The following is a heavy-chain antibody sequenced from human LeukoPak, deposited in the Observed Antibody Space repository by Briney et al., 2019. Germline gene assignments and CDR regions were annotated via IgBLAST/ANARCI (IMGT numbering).Heavy chain of an antibody. J-gene: IGHJ3*02. V-gene: IGHV4-34*01. D-gene: IGHD4-17*01. Sequence: SETLSLTCAVYGGSFSGHYWSWIRQPPGKGLEWIGEIDHSGSTNYNPSLKSRVTISVDTSKNQFSLKLSSVTAADTAVYYCATTTVTTDAFDIWGQGTMVAVSS. CDR3: ATTTVTTDAFDI. CDR2: IDHSGST. CDR1: GGSFSGHY.